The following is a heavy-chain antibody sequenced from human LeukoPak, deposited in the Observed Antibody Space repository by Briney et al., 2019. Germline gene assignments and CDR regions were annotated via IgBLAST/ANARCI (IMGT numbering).Heavy chain of an antibody. CDR1: GGSISSYY. CDR3: ARVLNYYYYYMDV. J-gene: IGHJ6*03. Sequence: SETLSLTCTVSGGSISSYYWSWIRQPPGKGLEWIGYIYYSGSTNYSPSLKSRVTISVDTSKNQFSLKLSSVTAADTAVYYCARVLNYYYYYMDVWGKGTTVTVSS. V-gene: IGHV4-59*01. CDR2: IYYSGST.